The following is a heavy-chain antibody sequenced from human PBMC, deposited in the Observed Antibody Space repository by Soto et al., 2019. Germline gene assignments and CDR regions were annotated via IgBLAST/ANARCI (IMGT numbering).Heavy chain of an antibody. D-gene: IGHD5-12*01. CDR2: VNPGGYST. J-gene: IGHJ4*02. Sequence: EVQLLQSGGGLVQPGGSLRLSCAASGFTFTSYSMTWVRQTPGKGLEWVAAVNPGGYSTYYADSVKGRFTISRDNSNKTLYLQMNSLRAEDTAVYYCAKDLRAGSGYDFYYRDQGTLVTVSS. CDR1: GFTFTSYS. CDR3: AKDLRAGSGYDFYY. V-gene: IGHV3-23*01.